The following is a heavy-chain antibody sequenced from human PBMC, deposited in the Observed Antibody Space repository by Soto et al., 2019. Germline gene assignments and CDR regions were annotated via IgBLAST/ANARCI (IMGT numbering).Heavy chain of an antibody. J-gene: IGHJ4*02. D-gene: IGHD3-10*01. Sequence: QLELVQSGAEVMEPGSSVKLSCKASGGSLRNSGINWVRQAPGQGLEWVGGIIPIIGTPNYLQRLQTRVTITADESTNTAFLELGSLRFDGTAIYYCARERDGSGSLSYYFDQWGQGTLVTVSS. V-gene: IGHV1-69*01. CDR3: ARERDGSGSLSYYFDQ. CDR2: IIPIIGTP. CDR1: GGSLRNSG.